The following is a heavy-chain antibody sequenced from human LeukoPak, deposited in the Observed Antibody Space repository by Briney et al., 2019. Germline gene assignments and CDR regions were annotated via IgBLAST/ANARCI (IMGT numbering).Heavy chain of an antibody. Sequence: SQTLSLTCTVSGGSISSGDYYWSWIRQPPGKGLEWIGYIYYSGSSHYNPSLKSRVTISVDTSKNQFSLKLSSVTAADTAVYYCARISIAAASFDYWGQGTLVTVSS. J-gene: IGHJ4*02. D-gene: IGHD6-13*01. CDR3: ARISIAAASFDY. V-gene: IGHV4-30-4*01. CDR1: GGSISSGDYY. CDR2: IYYSGSS.